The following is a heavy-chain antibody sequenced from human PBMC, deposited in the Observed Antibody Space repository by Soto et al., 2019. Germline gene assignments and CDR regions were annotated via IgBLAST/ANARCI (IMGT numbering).Heavy chain of an antibody. CDR1: GYTFTSYD. V-gene: IGHV1-8*01. D-gene: IGHD2-2*02. CDR2: MNPNSGNT. CDR3: LLGRIVVVPAAIDRNWFDP. Sequence: ASVKVSCKASGYTFTSYDINWVRQATGQGLEWMGWMNPNSGNTGYAQKFQGRVTMTRNTSISTAYMELSSLRSEDTAVYYCLLGRIVVVPAAIDRNWFDPWGQGTLVTVSS. J-gene: IGHJ5*02.